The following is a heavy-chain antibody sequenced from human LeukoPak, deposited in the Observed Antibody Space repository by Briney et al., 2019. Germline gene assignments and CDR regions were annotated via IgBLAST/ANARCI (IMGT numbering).Heavy chain of an antibody. CDR2: FDPEDGET. CDR3: ARERSEDMTTGLIDY. D-gene: IGHD1-1*01. CDR1: GNTLGELS. J-gene: IGHJ4*02. Sequence: ASVKVSCKVSGNTLGELSMHWVRQAPGKGLEWMGGFDPEDGETIYAQKLQGRVTMTEDTSTDTAYMELSSLRSEDTAVYYCARERSEDMTTGLIDYWGQGTLVTVSS. V-gene: IGHV1-24*01.